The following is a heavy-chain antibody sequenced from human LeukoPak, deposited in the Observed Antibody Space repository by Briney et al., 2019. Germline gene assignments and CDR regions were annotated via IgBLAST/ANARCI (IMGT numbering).Heavy chain of an antibody. V-gene: IGHV3-66*01. J-gene: IGHJ4*02. D-gene: IGHD3-22*01. CDR2: VYSVGAT. CDR1: GFIVSGNH. Sequence: GGSLRLSCAASGFIVSGNHMNWVRLAPGKGLEWVSIVYSVGATYYEDSVKGRFTISRDNAKNALYLQVNSLRAEDTAVYYCARETGSSYYSGYFDYWGQGTLVTVSS. CDR3: ARETGSSYYSGYFDY.